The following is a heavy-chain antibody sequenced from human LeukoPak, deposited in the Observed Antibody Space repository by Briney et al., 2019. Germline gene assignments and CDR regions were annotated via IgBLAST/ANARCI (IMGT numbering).Heavy chain of an antibody. V-gene: IGHV4-59*12. CDR3: ARDPGYYGSGSRGAFDY. J-gene: IGHJ4*02. CDR2: IYYSGTT. CDR1: GGSISNYY. D-gene: IGHD3-10*01. Sequence: SETLSLTCTVSGGSISNYYWNWIRQPPGKGLEWIGYIYYSGTTNYNPSLKSRVSMSVDTAKNQFSLKLSSVTAADTAVYYCARDPGYYGSGSRGAFDYWGQGTLVTVSS.